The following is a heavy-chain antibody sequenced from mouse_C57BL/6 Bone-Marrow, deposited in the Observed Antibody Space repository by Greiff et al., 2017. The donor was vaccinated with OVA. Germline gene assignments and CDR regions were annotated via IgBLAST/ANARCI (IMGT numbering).Heavy chain of an antibody. CDR2: ISYDGSN. V-gene: IGHV3-6*01. CDR3: AREGYDKRVAWFAY. Sequence: ESGPGLVKPSQSLSLTCSVSGYSITSGYYWNWIRQFPGNKLEWMGYISYDGSNNYNPSLKNRISITRDTSKNQFFLKLTSMTTEDTATDYCAREGYDKRVAWFAYWGQGTLVTVSA. D-gene: IGHD2-2*01. CDR1: GYSITSGYY. J-gene: IGHJ3*01.